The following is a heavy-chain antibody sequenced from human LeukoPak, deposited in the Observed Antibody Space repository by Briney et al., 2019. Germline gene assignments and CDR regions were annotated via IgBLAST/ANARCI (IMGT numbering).Heavy chain of an antibody. J-gene: IGHJ4*02. D-gene: IGHD5-18*01. CDR3: ARGYGRYFDY. CDR2: IYYTGTT. V-gene: IGHV4-59*12. CDR1: NGSISSFY. Sequence: SETLSLTCTVSNGSISSFYWNWIRQPPGKGLEWIGYIYYTGTTDYNPSLKSRVTISVDTSKNQFSLKLSSVTAADTAVYYCARGYGRYFDYWGQGTLVTVSS.